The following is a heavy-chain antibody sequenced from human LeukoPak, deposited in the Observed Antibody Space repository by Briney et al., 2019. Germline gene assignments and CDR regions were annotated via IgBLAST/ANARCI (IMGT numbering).Heavy chain of an antibody. CDR1: GGSISSYY. J-gene: IGHJ3*02. CDR2: IYTSGST. CDR3: ARDSSSSKFGAFDI. Sequence: SETLSLTCTVSGGSISSYYWSWIRQPAGKGLEWIGRIYTSGSTNYNPSLKSRVTMSVDTFKNQFSLKLSSVTAADTAVYYCARDSSSSKFGAFDIWGQGTMVTVSS. V-gene: IGHV4-4*07. D-gene: IGHD6-13*01.